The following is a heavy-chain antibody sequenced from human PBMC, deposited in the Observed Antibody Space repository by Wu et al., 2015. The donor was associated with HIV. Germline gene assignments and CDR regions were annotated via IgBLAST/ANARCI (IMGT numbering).Heavy chain of an antibody. CDR1: GGTFSSYS. J-gene: IGHJ4*02. CDR3: ARGGDEYGDYGGYFDY. CDR2: IIPIFGTA. D-gene: IGHD4-17*01. Sequence: QVQLVQSGAEVKKPGSSMKVSCKASGGTFSSYSVSWVRQAPGQGLEWMGRIIPIFGTANYAQKFQGRVTITADESTSTAYMELSSLRSEDTAVYYCARGGDEYGDYGGYFDYWGQGTLVTVSS. V-gene: IGHV1-69*13.